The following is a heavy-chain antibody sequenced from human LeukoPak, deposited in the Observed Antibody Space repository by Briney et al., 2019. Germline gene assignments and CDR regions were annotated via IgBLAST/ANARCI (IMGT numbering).Heavy chain of an antibody. V-gene: IGHV3-74*01. CDR2: INGDGSST. Sequence: PGGSLRLPCAASGFTFTKYWMHWVRQAPGKGLVWVSRINGDGSSTNYADSVKGRFTISRDNAKNTLYLQMNSLRAEDTAIYYCASTMIVVHWGQGTLVTVSS. J-gene: IGHJ4*02. CDR3: ASTMIVVH. CDR1: GFTFTKYW. D-gene: IGHD3-22*01.